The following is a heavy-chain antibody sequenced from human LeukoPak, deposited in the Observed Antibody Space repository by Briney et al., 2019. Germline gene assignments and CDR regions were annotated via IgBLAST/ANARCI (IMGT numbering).Heavy chain of an antibody. CDR1: GYTFTSYD. D-gene: IGHD3-3*01. CDR2: MNPNSGNT. V-gene: IGHV1-8*01. J-gene: IGHJ6*02. Sequence: AASVKVSCKASGYTFTSYDINWVRQATGQGLEWMGWMNPNSGNTGYAQKFQGRVTMTRNTSISTAYMELSSLRSEDTAVYYCARGRVTIFGGGDYYYYYGMDVWGQGTTVTVSS. CDR3: ARGRVTIFGGGDYYYYYGMDV.